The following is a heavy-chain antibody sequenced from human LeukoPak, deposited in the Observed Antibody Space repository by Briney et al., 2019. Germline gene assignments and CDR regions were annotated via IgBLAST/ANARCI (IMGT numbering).Heavy chain of an antibody. CDR3: AREGGDNDAFDI. Sequence: SETLSLTCTVSGYSISSGYYWGWIRQPPGKGLEWIGSIYHSGSAYYNPSLKSRVTISVDTSKNQFSLKLSSVTAADTAVYYCAREGGDNDAFDIWGQGTMVTVSS. CDR1: GYSISSGYY. V-gene: IGHV4-38-2*02. CDR2: IYHSGSA. D-gene: IGHD1-14*01. J-gene: IGHJ3*02.